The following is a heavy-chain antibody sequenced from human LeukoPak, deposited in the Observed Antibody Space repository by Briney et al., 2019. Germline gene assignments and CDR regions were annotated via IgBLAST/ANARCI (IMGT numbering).Heavy chain of an antibody. CDR3: ARGRCSSTSCYSDY. V-gene: IGHV4-59*01. Sequence: SETLSRTCTVSGGSISSYYWSWIRQPPGKGLEWIGYIYYSGSTNYNPSLKSRVTISVDTSKNQFSLKLSSVTAADTAVYYCARGRCSSTSCYSDYWGQGTLVTVSS. CDR2: IYYSGST. CDR1: GGSISSYY. J-gene: IGHJ4*02. D-gene: IGHD2-2*01.